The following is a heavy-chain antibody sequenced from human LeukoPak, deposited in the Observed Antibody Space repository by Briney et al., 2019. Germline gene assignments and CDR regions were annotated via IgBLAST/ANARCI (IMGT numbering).Heavy chain of an antibody. CDR2: IYYSGST. CDR1: GGSISSSSYY. V-gene: IGHV4-39*01. J-gene: IGHJ4*02. D-gene: IGHD1-1*01. CDR3: ARLPVIFETTTNFDY. Sequence: SETLSLTCTVSGGSISSSSYYWGWIRQPPGKGLEWIGSIYYSGSTYYNPSLKSRVTISVDTSKNQFSLKLSSVTAADTAVYYCARLPVIFETTTNFDYWGQGTLVTVSS.